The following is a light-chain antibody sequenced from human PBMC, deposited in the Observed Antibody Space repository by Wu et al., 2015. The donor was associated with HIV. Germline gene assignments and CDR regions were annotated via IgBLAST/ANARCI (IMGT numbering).Light chain of an antibody. CDR1: QSVNNY. Sequence: EIVMTQTPVTLSVSPGERATLSCRASQSVNNYLAWYQQKPGQPPRLLIYGASTRATGIPARFSGSGSGTEFSLTINSLQSEDLAVYYCQQYHNWPPGATTFGQGTRLEIK. J-gene: IGKJ5*01. CDR2: GAS. V-gene: IGKV3-15*01. CDR3: QQYHNWPPGATT.